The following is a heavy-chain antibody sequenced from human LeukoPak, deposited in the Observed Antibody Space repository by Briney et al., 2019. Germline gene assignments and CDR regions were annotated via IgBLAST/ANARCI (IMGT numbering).Heavy chain of an antibody. J-gene: IGHJ5*02. V-gene: IGHV4-59*01. Sequence: SETLSLTCTVSGGSISSYYWSWIRQPPGKGLEWIGYIYYSGSTNYNPSLKSRVTISVDTSKNQFSLKLSSVTASDTAVYYCARDLRYCSSTSCYNWFDPWGQGTLVTVSS. CDR1: GGSISSYY. CDR3: ARDLRYCSSTSCYNWFDP. CDR2: IYYSGST. D-gene: IGHD2-2*01.